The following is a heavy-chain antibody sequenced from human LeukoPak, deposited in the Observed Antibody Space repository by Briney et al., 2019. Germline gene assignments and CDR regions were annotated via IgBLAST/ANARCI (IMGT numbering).Heavy chain of an antibody. D-gene: IGHD3-9*01. J-gene: IGHJ4*02. Sequence: ASVTVSFMASGYTFTGYYMHWVRQAPGQGLEWMGWINPNSGGTNYAQKFQGRVTMTRDTSISTAYMELSRLRSDDTAVYYCARDEGILVTAEYYFDYWGQGTLVTVSS. CDR2: INPNSGGT. V-gene: IGHV1-2*02. CDR3: ARDEGILVTAEYYFDY. CDR1: GYTFTGYY.